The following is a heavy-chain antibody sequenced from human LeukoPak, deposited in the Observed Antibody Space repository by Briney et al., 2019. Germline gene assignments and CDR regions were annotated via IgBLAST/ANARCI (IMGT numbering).Heavy chain of an antibody. CDR2: IYPGDSDT. V-gene: IGHV5-51*01. J-gene: IGHJ4*02. D-gene: IGHD4-23*01. Sequence: GGSLQISCQGSGSSFTSYWIDWVRQVPGKGLGWMGIIYPGDSDTRYSPSFQGQVTISADKSMSTAYLQWSSLQASDTAMYYCARALGNSTWIGYFDYWGQGTLVTVSS. CDR1: GSSFTSYW. CDR3: ARALGNSTWIGYFDY.